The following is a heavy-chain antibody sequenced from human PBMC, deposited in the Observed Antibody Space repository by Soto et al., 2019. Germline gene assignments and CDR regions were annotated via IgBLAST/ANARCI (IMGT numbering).Heavy chain of an antibody. CDR3: ARPLVGTESLYVGYDPYHYYGMDV. CDR2: IIPIFGTA. J-gene: IGHJ6*02. D-gene: IGHD5-12*01. V-gene: IGHV1-69*13. CDR1: GGTFSSYA. Sequence: SVKVSCKASGGTFSSYAISWVRQAPGQGLEWMGGIIPIFGTANYAQKFQGRVTITADESTSTAYMELSSLRSEDTAVYYCARPLVGTESLYVGYDPYHYYGMDVWGQGTTVNVAS.